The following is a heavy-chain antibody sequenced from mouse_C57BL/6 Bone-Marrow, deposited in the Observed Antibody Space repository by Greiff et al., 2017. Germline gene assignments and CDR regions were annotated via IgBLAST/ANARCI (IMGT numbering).Heavy chain of an antibody. CDR1: GYIFTEYT. V-gene: IGHV1-62-2*01. Sequence: QVQLKESGAELVKPGASVKLSCKASGYIFTEYTIHWVKQRSGQGLEWIGWFYPGSGSIKYNERFKDKATLTADKSSNTAYMELSRLTSEDSAVYFCARHERYYDYEGYFDYWGQGTTLTVSS. J-gene: IGHJ2*01. CDR2: FYPGSGSI. CDR3: ARHERYYDYEGYFDY. D-gene: IGHD2-4*01.